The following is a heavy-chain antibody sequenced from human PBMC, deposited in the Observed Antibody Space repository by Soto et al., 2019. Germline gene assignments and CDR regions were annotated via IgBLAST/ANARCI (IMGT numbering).Heavy chain of an antibody. CDR2: IYYSRST. CDR1: GGSISSGDYY. V-gene: IGHV4-30-4*01. J-gene: IGHJ4*02. CDR3: ARAGAARQYYYDSSGYYPKD. Sequence: QVQLQESGPGLVKPSQTLSLTCTVSGGSISSGDYYWSWIRQPPGKGLEWIGYIYYSRSTYYNPSLKSRVTISVDTSKNQFSLKLSSVTAADTAVYYCARAGAARQYYYDSSGYYPKDWGQGTLVTVSS. D-gene: IGHD3-22*01.